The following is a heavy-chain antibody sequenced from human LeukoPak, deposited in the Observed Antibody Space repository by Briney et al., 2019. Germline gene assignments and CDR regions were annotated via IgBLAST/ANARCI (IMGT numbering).Heavy chain of an antibody. CDR3: ARDLAYSSSWHSDRAYWID. J-gene: IGHJ4*02. Sequence: GGSLRLSCAASGFTFSDYYMSWIRQAPGKGLEWVSYISSSGSTIYYADSVKGRFTISRDNAKNSLYLQMNSLRAEDTAVYYCARDLAYSSSWHSDRAYWIDWGQGTLVTVSS. D-gene: IGHD6-13*01. CDR2: ISSSGSTI. V-gene: IGHV3-11*01. CDR1: GFTFSDYY.